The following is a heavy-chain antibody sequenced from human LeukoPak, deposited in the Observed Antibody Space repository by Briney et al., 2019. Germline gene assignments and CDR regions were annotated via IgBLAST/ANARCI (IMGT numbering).Heavy chain of an antibody. CDR3: AKWYGSGSYYIDY. Sequence: GGSLRLSCAASGFTFSNYAMSWVRQAPGKGLEWVSTISASGASTFYADSVKGRFTISRDNSKNTLYMQMNSLRAEDTAVYYCAKWYGSGSYYIDYWGQGTLVAVSS. J-gene: IGHJ4*02. V-gene: IGHV3-23*01. CDR1: GFTFSNYA. CDR2: ISASGAST. D-gene: IGHD3-10*01.